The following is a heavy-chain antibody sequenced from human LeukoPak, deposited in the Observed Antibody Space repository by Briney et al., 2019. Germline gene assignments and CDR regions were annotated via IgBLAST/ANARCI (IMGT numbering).Heavy chain of an antibody. V-gene: IGHV3-20*04. D-gene: IGHD2-2*01. CDR1: GFIFDDYS. Sequence: GGSLRLSCAAPGFIFDDYSMSWVRHVAGKGLEWVVGINWDGASTEYGGSMKGRSTISRDNAKNSLYLQLNSLRVEDTAVYYCGRVHCSTNSCYDYYDYYMDVSGKGTTVTVSS. CDR3: GRVHCSTNSCYDYYDYYMDV. CDR2: INWDGAST. J-gene: IGHJ6*03.